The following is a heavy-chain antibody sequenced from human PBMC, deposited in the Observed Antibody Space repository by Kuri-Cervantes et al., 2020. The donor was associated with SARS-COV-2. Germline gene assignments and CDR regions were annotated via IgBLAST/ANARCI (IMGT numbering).Heavy chain of an antibody. CDR3: ARLQTVMVTYYYYGMDV. D-gene: IGHD5-18*01. V-gene: IGHV5-51*01. CDR1: GNRFTSHW. CDR2: IYPGDSDM. Sequence: GAFPKTSRQCSGNRFTSHWIGLVRHMPGKGVEWMGIIYPGDSDMKYSPSLQGQVTISADKSINTAYLQWSSLKAADTAVYYCARLQTVMVTYYYYGMDVWGQGTTVTVSS. J-gene: IGHJ6*02.